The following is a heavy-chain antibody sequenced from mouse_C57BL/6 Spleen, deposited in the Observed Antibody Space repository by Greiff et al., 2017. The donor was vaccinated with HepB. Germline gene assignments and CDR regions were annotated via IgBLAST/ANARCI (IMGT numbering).Heavy chain of an antibody. CDR3: ARSDYGSSYDWYFDV. D-gene: IGHD1-1*01. CDR2: IDPEDGET. CDR1: GFNIKDYY. V-gene: IGHV14-2*01. Sequence: EVQLQESGAELVKPGASVKLSCTASGFNIKDYYMHWVKQRTEQGLEWIGRIDPEDGETKYAPKFQGKANITADTSSNTAYLQLSSLTSEDTAVYYCARSDYGSSYDWYFDVWGTGTTVTVSS. J-gene: IGHJ1*03.